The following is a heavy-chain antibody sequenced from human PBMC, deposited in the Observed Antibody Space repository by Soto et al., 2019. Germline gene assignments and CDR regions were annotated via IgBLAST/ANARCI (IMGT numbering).Heavy chain of an antibody. J-gene: IGHJ6*02. CDR3: ARAYTGQLPRRGDYYYALAV. D-gene: IGHD2-2*01. CDR2: IGAADDP. Sequence: AGGSLRLSCVGSGFFFNNYDMHWVRQVRGKGLEWVSAIGAADDPYYSVSVKGRFIVSRDNAQKSLYLQMNNLRAADTAVYFCARAYTGQLPRRGDYYYALAVRSRGTTVTVSS. V-gene: IGHV3-13*05. CDR1: GFFFNNYD.